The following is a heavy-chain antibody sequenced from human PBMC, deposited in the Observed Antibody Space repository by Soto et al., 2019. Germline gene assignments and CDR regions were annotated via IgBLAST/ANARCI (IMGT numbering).Heavy chain of an antibody. D-gene: IGHD2-15*01. J-gene: IGHJ4*02. V-gene: IGHV3-15*01. CDR1: GFTFSNAW. Sequence: PGGSLRLSCAASGFTFSNAWMSWVRQAPGKGLEWVGRIKSKTDGGTTDYAAPVKGRFTISRDDSKNTLYLQMNSLKTEDTAVYYCTTELEVVVVAASPIDYWGQGTLVTVSS. CDR3: TTELEVVVVAASPIDY. CDR2: IKSKTDGGTT.